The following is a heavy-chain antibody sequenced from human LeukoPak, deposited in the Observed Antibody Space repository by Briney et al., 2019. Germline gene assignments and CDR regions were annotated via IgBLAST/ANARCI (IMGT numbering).Heavy chain of an antibody. J-gene: IGHJ6*03. D-gene: IGHD3-3*02. CDR1: GFTLSTYA. Sequence: GGSLRLSCAASGFTLSTYAMSWVRQTPGKGLEWVAATSSNDAGTYHADSVRGRFTISRDNSKNTLYLQMNSLRAEDTAVYYCAREKSFLEWLSTGRRDGYYMDVWGKGTTVTVSS. CDR2: TSSNDAGT. CDR3: AREKSFLEWLSTGRRDGYYMDV. V-gene: IGHV3-23*01.